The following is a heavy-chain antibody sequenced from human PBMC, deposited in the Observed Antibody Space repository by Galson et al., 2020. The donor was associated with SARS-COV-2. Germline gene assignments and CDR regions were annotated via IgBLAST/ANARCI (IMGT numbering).Heavy chain of an antibody. CDR1: GFTFSDYY. D-gene: IGHD3-22*01. CDR2: ISSSGSTI. J-gene: IGHJ4*02. Sequence: TGGSLRLSCAASGFTFSDYYMSWIRQAPGKGLEWVSYISSSGSTIYYADSVKGRFTISRDNAKNSLYLQMNSLRAEDTAVYYCAKDSYYYDSSGNHPDYWGQGTLVTVSS. CDR3: AKDSYYYDSSGNHPDY. V-gene: IGHV3-11*01.